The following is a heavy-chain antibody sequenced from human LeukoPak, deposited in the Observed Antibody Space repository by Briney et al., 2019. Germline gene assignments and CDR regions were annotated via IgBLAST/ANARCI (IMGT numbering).Heavy chain of an antibody. D-gene: IGHD3-3*01. Sequence: GASVKVSCKASGYTFTTFGITWVRQAPGQGLEWMGWISAYNGDTNYAQKLQGRVTMTTDTSTSTAYMELRSLRSDDTAVYYCARDGGYYYYYMDVWGKGTTVTVSS. CDR3: ARDGGYYYYYMDV. CDR1: GYTFTTFG. J-gene: IGHJ6*03. V-gene: IGHV1-18*01. CDR2: ISAYNGDT.